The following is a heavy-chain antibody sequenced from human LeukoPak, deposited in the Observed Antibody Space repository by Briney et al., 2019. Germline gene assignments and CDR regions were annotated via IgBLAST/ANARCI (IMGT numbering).Heavy chain of an antibody. J-gene: IGHJ4*02. CDR2: ISGYGDTT. D-gene: IGHD2-21*01. V-gene: IGHV3-23*01. CDR1: GFTFSSFA. CDR3: AKIPQVAPVSVPNFDH. Sequence: PGGSLRLSCSASGFTFSSFAMNWVRQAPGKGLEWVSIISGYGDTTYYTDSVRGRFTISRDNSKNTLYLQMNSLRAEDTAIYYCAKIPQVAPVSVPNFDHWGQRTLVTVSS.